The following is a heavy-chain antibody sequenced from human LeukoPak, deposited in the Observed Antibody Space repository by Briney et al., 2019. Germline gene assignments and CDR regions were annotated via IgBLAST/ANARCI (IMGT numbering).Heavy chain of an antibody. D-gene: IGHD2-15*01. CDR2: ISGSGGST. CDR1: GFTFSSYA. Sequence: GGSLRLSCAASGFTFSSYAMSWVRQAPGKGLEWASAISGSGGSTYYADSVKGRFTISRDNSKNTLYLQMNSLRAEDTAVYYCAKDWGYCSGGSCYNDYWGQGTLVTVSS. J-gene: IGHJ4*02. V-gene: IGHV3-23*01. CDR3: AKDWGYCSGGSCYNDY.